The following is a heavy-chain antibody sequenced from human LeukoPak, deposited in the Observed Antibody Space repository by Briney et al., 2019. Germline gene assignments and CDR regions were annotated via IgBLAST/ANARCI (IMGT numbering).Heavy chain of an antibody. CDR3: VKGCSYTGCYTSDY. D-gene: IGHD2-15*01. J-gene: IGHJ4*02. CDR1: GFTFNNYA. CDR2: ISGSGDST. Sequence: GGSLRLSCAASGFTFNNYAMTWVRQAPGKGLERVSTISGSGDSTHYADSVKGRFTISRDNSKNTLYMQMNSLRVEDTAVYYCVKGCSYTGCYTSDYWGQGTLVTVSS. V-gene: IGHV3-23*01.